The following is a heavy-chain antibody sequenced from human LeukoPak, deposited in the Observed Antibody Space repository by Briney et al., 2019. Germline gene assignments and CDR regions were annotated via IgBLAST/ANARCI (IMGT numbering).Heavy chain of an antibody. CDR1: GFTFDDYG. CDR3: AKSPRDYTVTTLYFDY. V-gene: IGHV3-23*01. CDR2: ISGSGGST. Sequence: PGGSLRLSCAASGFTFDDYGMSWVRQVPGKGLEWVSAISGSGGSTYYADSVKGRFTISRDNSKNTLYLQMNSLRAEDTAVYYCAKSPRDYTVTTLYFDYWGQGTLVTVSS. J-gene: IGHJ4*02. D-gene: IGHD4-17*01.